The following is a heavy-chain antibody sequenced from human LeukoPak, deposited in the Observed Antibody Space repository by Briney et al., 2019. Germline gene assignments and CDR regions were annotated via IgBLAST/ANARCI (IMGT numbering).Heavy chain of an antibody. Sequence: SVKVSCKASGGTFSSYAISWVRQAPGQGLEWMGGIIPIFGTANYAQKFQGRVTITTDESTSPAYMELSSLRSEDTAGYYCARGGGYGDYVSDFDYWGQGTLVTVSS. CDR1: GGTFSSYA. D-gene: IGHD4-17*01. CDR2: IIPIFGTA. CDR3: ARGGGYGDYVSDFDY. V-gene: IGHV1-69*05. J-gene: IGHJ4*02.